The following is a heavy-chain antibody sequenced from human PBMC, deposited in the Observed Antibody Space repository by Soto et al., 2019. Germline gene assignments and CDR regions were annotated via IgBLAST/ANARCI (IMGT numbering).Heavy chain of an antibody. CDR1: GFTFSSYG. J-gene: IGHJ4*02. CDR2: IWYDGSNK. V-gene: IGHV3-33*01. D-gene: IGHD6-13*01. Sequence: QVQLVESGGGVVQPGRSLRLSCAASGFTFSSYGMHWVRQAPGKGLGWGAVIWYDGSNKYYADSVKGRFTISRDNSKNTLYLQMNSLRAEDTAVYYCARARGRQQLAFDYWGQGTLVTVSS. CDR3: ARARGRQQLAFDY.